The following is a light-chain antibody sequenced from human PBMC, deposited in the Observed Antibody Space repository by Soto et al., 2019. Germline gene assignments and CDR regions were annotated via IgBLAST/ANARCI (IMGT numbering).Light chain of an antibody. CDR1: SSNIGAGYE. V-gene: IGLV1-40*01. CDR3: QSYESSLSGWI. CDR2: ANT. Sequence: QSVLTQPPSVSGAPGQRVTISCTGSSSNIGAGYEVHWYQQIPGTAPKLLIYANTNRPSGVPDRFSASKSGTSASLAITGLQAEDEADYYCQSYESSLSGWIFGGGTQLTVL. J-gene: IGLJ7*01.